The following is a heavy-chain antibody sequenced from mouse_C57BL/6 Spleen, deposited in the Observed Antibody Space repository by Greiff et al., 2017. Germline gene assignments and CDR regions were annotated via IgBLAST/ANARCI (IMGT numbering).Heavy chain of an antibody. CDR1: GYTFTSYW. D-gene: IGHD1-1*01. CDR2: IYPSDSET. V-gene: IGHV1-61*01. Sequence: QVQLQQPGAELVRPGSSVKLSCKASGYTFTSYWMDWVKQRPGQGLEWIGNIYPSDSETHYTQTFKDKATLTVDKSSSTAYMQLSGLASEDSAVYCCLFHYCGSSSGYWGQGTTLTVSS. CDR3: LFHYCGSSSGY. J-gene: IGHJ2*01.